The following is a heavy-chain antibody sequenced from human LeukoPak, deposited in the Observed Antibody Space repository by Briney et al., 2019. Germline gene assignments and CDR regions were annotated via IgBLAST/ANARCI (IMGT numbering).Heavy chain of an antibody. CDR2: IIPIFGTA. CDR1: GGTFSSYA. Sequence: ASVKVSCKASGGTFSSYAISWVRQAPGQGLEWMGGIIPIFGTANYAQKFQSRVTITADKSTSTAYMELSSLRSEDTAVYYCARDREGIAAEFDYWGQGTLVTVSS. CDR3: ARDREGIAAEFDY. V-gene: IGHV1-69*06. D-gene: IGHD6-13*01. J-gene: IGHJ4*02.